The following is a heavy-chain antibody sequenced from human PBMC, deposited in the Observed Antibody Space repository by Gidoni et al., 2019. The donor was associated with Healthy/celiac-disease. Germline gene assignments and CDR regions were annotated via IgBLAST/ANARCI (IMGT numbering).Heavy chain of an antibody. J-gene: IGHJ4*02. D-gene: IGHD3-10*01. Sequence: QVQLQQWGAGLLKSSETLSLTCAVYGGSFSGYYWSWIRQPPGKGLEWIGEINHSGSTNYNPSLKSRVTISVDTSKNQFSLKLSSVTAADTAVYYCARRPKIGSGSYFSQEFDYWGQGTLVTVSS. CDR1: GGSFSGYY. CDR2: INHSGST. V-gene: IGHV4-34*01. CDR3: ARRPKIGSGSYFSQEFDY.